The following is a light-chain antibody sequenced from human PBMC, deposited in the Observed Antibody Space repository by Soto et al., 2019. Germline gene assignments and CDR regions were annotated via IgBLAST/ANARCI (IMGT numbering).Light chain of an antibody. CDR3: QQRSNWPPMWT. CDR1: ESVSHSY. CDR2: GAS. J-gene: IGKJ1*01. V-gene: IGKV3D-20*02. Sequence: IMLNMSLGTLSLPKGERATLPCRASESVSHSYLAWYQQKPGQTPRLLIYGASSRATGIPDRFSGSGSGTDFTLTISSLEPEDFAVYYCQQRSNWPPMWTLCQWTIVDIK.